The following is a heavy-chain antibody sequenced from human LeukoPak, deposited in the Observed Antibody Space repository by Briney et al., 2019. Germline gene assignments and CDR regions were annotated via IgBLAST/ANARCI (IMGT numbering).Heavy chain of an antibody. CDR3: ARAPTGTGGWNWFDP. CDR2: IYPSGST. V-gene: IGHV4-4*07. D-gene: IGHD1-1*01. CDR1: GGSISSYY. Sequence: PSETLSLTCTVSGGSISSYYWSWIRQPAGKGLELIGRIYPSGSTNYNPSLKSRVTMSVDTSKNQFSLKLSSVAAADTAVYYCARAPTGTGGWNWFDPWGQGTLVTVSS. J-gene: IGHJ5*02.